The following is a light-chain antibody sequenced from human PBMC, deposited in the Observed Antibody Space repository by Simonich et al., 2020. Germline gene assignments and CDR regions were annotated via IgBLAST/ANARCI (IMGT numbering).Light chain of an antibody. Sequence: DIVMTQSPDSLAVSLGERATINCKSRQSVLYSSNNKNYLAWYQQKPGQPPKLLIYCASTRESGVPDRFSGSGSGTDFTLTISSLQAEDVAVYYCQQYYSTPQTFGQGTKVEIK. V-gene: IGKV4-1*01. CDR2: CAS. CDR3: QQYYSTPQT. CDR1: QSVLYSSNNKNY. J-gene: IGKJ1*01.